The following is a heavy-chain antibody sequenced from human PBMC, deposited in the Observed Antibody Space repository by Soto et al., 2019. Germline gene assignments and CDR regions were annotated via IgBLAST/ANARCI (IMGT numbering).Heavy chain of an antibody. CDR1: GFTFSSYA. D-gene: IGHD3-3*01. V-gene: IGHV3-23*01. Sequence: EVQLLESGGGLVQPGGSLRLSCAASGFTFSSYAMSWVRQAPGKGLEWVSAISGSGGSTDYADSVKGRFTISRDNSKHTLYLQMNRLRAEDTALYYCAKDLASIFGVAPDYWGQGTLVTVSS. CDR3: AKDLASIFGVAPDY. J-gene: IGHJ4*02. CDR2: ISGSGGST.